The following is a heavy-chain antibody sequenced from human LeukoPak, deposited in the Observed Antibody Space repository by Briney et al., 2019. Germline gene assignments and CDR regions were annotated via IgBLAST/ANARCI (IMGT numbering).Heavy chain of an antibody. CDR2: ISANSGDT. V-gene: IGHV1-18*01. CDR3: ARDRWYAFDY. Sequence: ASVKVSCKASGYTFTVNGISWMRQAPGQGLELLGWISANSGDTNYAEQFQGRLTLATDTSTSTAYMELRSLRDDDTAVYYCARDRWYAFDYWGQGTLVTVSS. CDR1: GYTFTVNG. J-gene: IGHJ4*02. D-gene: IGHD6-13*01.